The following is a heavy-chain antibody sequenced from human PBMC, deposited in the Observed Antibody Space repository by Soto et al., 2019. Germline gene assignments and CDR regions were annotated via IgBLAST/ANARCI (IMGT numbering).Heavy chain of an antibody. D-gene: IGHD5-18*01. J-gene: IGHJ6*03. CDR1: GGSISSSSYY. Sequence: QLQLQESGPGLVKPSETLSLTCTVSGGSISSSSYYWGWIRQPPGKGLEWIGSIYYSGSTYYNPSLKSRVTISVDTSKNQFSLKLSSVTAADTAVYYCARQPSGYSYGYYYYYYYMDVWGKGTTVTVSS. V-gene: IGHV4-39*01. CDR2: IYYSGST. CDR3: ARQPSGYSYGYYYYYYYMDV.